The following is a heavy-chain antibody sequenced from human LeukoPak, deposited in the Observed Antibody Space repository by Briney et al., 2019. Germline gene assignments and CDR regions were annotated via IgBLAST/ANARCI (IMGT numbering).Heavy chain of an antibody. D-gene: IGHD3-3*01. CDR1: GGSFSGYY. CDR2: INHSGST. J-gene: IGHJ4*02. V-gene: IGHV4-34*01. CDR3: ARGQAYYDFWSGHSSPDY. Sequence: PSETLSLTCAVYGGSFSGYYWSWIRQPPGKGLEWIGEINHSGSTNYNPSLKSRVTISVDTSKNQLSLKLSSVTAADTAVYYCARGQAYYDFWSGHSSPDYWGQGTLVTVSS.